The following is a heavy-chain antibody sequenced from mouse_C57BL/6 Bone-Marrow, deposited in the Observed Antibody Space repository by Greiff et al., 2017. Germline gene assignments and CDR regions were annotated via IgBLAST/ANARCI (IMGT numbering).Heavy chain of an antibody. V-gene: IGHV1-19*01. CDR2: INPYNGGT. CDR1: GYTFTDYY. CDR3: GRLGLRASY. D-gene: IGHD2-4*01. J-gene: IGHJ2*01. Sequence: EVQLKESGPVLVKPGASVKMSCKASGYTFTDYYMNWVKQSPGKSLEWIGVINPYNGGTSYNQKFKGKATLTVDKSSSTAYMELNSLTSEDSAVYYCGRLGLRASYWGQGTTLTGSS.